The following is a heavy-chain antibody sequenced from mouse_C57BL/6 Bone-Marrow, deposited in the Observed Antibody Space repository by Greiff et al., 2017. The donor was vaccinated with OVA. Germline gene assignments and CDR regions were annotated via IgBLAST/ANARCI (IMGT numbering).Heavy chain of an antibody. Sequence: VQLQQSGPVLVKPGPSVTISCKASGFTFTDYYMHWVKQSPGKSLEWIGLVYPYNGGTSYTQKFKGTATLTVDTSSSTAYMVLNSLTSVDSAVYYCAKEYYYGSSSLDDWGQGTTLTVSS. CDR2: VYPYNGGT. D-gene: IGHD1-1*01. CDR3: AKEYYYGSSSLDD. J-gene: IGHJ2*01. V-gene: IGHV1-36*01. CDR1: GFTFTDYY.